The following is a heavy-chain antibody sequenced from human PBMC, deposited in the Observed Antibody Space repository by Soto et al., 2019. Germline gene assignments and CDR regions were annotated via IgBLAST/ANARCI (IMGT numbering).Heavy chain of an antibody. J-gene: IGHJ6*02. D-gene: IGHD2-2*01. V-gene: IGHV1-2*02. CDR3: ARERYQVISDGMDV. Sequence: SVKVACNSSVYPLTSSYIHGLREAPGQGLEWMGWINPQTGGTSYAQKFQGRVTLSRDTSIDTAYLELSRLTFDDAAVYFCARERYQVISDGMDVWGQGTTVTVSS. CDR1: VYPLTSSY. CDR2: INPQTGGT.